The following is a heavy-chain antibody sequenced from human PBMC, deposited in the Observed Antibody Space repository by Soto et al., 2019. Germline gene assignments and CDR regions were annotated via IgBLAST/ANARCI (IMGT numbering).Heavy chain of an antibody. J-gene: IGHJ6*03. CDR2: IRSKASSYAT. D-gene: IGHD3-9*01. CDR3: TRTPEYYDILTGYYYYMDV. Sequence: EVQLVESGGGLVQPGGSLKLSCAASGFTFSGSAMHWVRQASGKGLEWVGRIRSKASSYATAYAASVKGRFTISRDDSKNTAYLQMNSLKTEDTAVYYCTRTPEYYDILTGYYYYMDVWGKGTTVTVSS. V-gene: IGHV3-73*01. CDR1: GFTFSGSA.